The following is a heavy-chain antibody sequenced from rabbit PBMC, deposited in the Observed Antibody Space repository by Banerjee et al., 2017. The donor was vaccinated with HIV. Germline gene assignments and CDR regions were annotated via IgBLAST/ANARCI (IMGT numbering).Heavy chain of an antibody. J-gene: IGHJ4*01. CDR3: ARAVDYADYGYDL. V-gene: IGHV1S45*01. CDR1: GFSFSSSDY. D-gene: IGHD6-1*01. Sequence: QQQLVESGGGLVKPEGSLTLTCTASGFSFSSSDYMCWVRQAPGKGLEWIACIYGGSSGSAYYASWAKGRFTISKTSSTTVTLQMTSLTAADTATYFCARAVDYADYGYDLWGPGTLVTVS. CDR2: IYGGSSGSA.